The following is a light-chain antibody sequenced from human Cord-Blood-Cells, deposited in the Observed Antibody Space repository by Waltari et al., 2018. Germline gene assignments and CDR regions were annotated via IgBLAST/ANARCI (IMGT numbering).Light chain of an antibody. CDR2: DAS. J-gene: IGKJ2*03. Sequence: DIVLTQSPAPLSLSPGERATLSCRASQSVSSYLAWYQQKPGQAPRLLIYDASNRATGIPARFSGSGSGTDFTLTISSLEPEDLAVYYCQQRSNSFGQGTKLEIK. V-gene: IGKV3-11*01. CDR1: QSVSSY. CDR3: QQRSNS.